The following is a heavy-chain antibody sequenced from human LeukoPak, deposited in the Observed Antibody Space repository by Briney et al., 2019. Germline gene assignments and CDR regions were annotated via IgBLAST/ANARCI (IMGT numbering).Heavy chain of an antibody. V-gene: IGHV3-21*01. Sequence: GGSLRLSCAASGFTFSSYNMNWVRQAPGKGLEWVSSISSSSSYIYYADSVKGRFTISRDNAKNSLYLQMNSLRAEDTAVYYCARGDYDGYAFDIWGQGTMVTVSS. CDR2: ISSSSSYI. CDR3: ARGDYDGYAFDI. CDR1: GFTFSSYN. J-gene: IGHJ3*02. D-gene: IGHD3-22*01.